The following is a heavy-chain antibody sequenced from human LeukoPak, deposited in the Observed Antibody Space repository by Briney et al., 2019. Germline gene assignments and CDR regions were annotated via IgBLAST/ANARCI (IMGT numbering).Heavy chain of an antibody. Sequence: PSETLSLTCTVSGGSISSHYWSWIRQPPGKGLEWIGYIYYSGSTNYIPSLKSRVTISVDTSKNQFSLKLSSVTAADTAVYYCARDAGVEDYFDYWGQGTLVTVSS. J-gene: IGHJ4*02. D-gene: IGHD7-27*01. CDR3: ARDAGVEDYFDY. CDR2: IYYSGST. CDR1: GGSISSHY. V-gene: IGHV4-59*11.